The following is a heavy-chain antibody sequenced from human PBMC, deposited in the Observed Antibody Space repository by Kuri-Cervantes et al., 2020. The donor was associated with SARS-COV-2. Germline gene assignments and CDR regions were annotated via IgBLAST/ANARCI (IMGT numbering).Heavy chain of an antibody. Sequence: ESLKISCTVSGGSINTFYWSWIRQPPGKGLEWIGYIYYSGSTNYNPSLKSRVTISVDTSKNQFSLKVNSVTAADTAVYYCARQRGGFLEWLLYYDYWGQGTLVTVSS. CDR3: ARQRGGFLEWLLYYDY. V-gene: IGHV4-59*08. CDR1: GGSINTFY. CDR2: IYYSGST. J-gene: IGHJ4*02. D-gene: IGHD3-3*01.